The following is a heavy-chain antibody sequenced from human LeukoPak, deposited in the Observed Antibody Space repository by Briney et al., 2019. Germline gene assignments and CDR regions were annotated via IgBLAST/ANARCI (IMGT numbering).Heavy chain of an antibody. V-gene: IGHV1-24*01. CDR1: GYTLTELS. D-gene: IGHD6-13*01. Sequence: RASVKVSCKVSGYTLTELSMHWVRQAPGKGLEWMGGFDPEDGETIYAQKFQGRVTMTEDTSTDTAYMELSSLRSEDTAVYYCATDLGIAAPGAFDIWGQGTMVTVSS. CDR2: FDPEDGET. CDR3: ATDLGIAAPGAFDI. J-gene: IGHJ3*02.